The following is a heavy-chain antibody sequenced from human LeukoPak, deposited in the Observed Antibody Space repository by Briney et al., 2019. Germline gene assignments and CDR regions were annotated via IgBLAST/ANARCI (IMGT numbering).Heavy chain of an antibody. CDR2: ISSSGGST. D-gene: IGHD3-9*01. V-gene: IGHV3-23*01. CDR1: GFTFSSSA. Sequence: PGGSLRLSCAASGFTFSSSAMRWVRQAPGKGLEWVSSISSSGGSTYYADSVKGRFAVSRDNSKNTLYLQMNILRAEATVLYFCARKDVLTGYYDNGGQGTLVTVSS. CDR3: ARKDVLTGYYDN. J-gene: IGHJ4*02.